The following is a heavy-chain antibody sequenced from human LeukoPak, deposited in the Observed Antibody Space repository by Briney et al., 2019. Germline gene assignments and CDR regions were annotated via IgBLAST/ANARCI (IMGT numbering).Heavy chain of an antibody. V-gene: IGHV4-39*01. J-gene: IGHJ5*02. CDR1: GGSISSSSYY. D-gene: IGHD4-17*01. Sequence: SETLSLTCTVSGGSISSSSYYWGWIRQPPGKGLEWMGSIYYSGSTYYNPSLKSRVTISVDTSKNQFSLKLSSVTAADTAVYYCARPRGDYWDWFDPWGQGTLVTVSS. CDR2: IYYSGST. CDR3: ARPRGDYWDWFDP.